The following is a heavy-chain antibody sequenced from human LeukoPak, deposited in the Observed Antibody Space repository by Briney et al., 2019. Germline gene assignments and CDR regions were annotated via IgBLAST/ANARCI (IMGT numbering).Heavy chain of an antibody. V-gene: IGHV3-30*02. Sequence: GGSLRLSCAASGFPFSDYVMHWLRHAPGKGLEGVAVIRYDGNNKYYADSVKGRFTISRDNCKNMLYLQMNSLGTEDTAVYYCAKDRWGAVASFDYWGQGTLLTAS. D-gene: IGHD6-19*01. CDR1: GFPFSDYV. CDR3: AKDRWGAVASFDY. CDR2: IRYDGNNK. J-gene: IGHJ4*02.